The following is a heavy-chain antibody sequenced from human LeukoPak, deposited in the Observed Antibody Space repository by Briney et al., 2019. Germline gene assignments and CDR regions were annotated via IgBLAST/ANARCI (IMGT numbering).Heavy chain of an antibody. D-gene: IGHD5-12*01. CDR3: ARVTRGSGYAFDI. CDR2: ISYSGSTI. V-gene: IGHV3-11*04. CDR1: GFTFSDYY. J-gene: IGHJ3*02. Sequence: GGSLRLSCAASGFTFSDYYMSWIRQAPGKWLEWVSYISYSGSTIYYADSVKGRFTISRDNAKNSLYLQMNSLRAEDTAVYYCARVTRGSGYAFDIWGQGTMVTVSS.